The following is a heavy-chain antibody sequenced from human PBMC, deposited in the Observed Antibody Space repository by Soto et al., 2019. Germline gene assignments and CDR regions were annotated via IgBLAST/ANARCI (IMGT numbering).Heavy chain of an antibody. V-gene: IGHV3-74*01. J-gene: IGHJ4*02. CDR1: GFPFSRYW. CDR2: IKSDGSDI. Sequence: VQLVESGGDLVQPGGSLRLSCAASGFPFSRYWMHWVRQDPVKGLVWVSRIKSDGSDIRYADAVKGRVTISRDNGKNTLYLQMNSLRVEDTAVYYCAESSTERGLGYWGQGTLVTVSS. D-gene: IGHD2-8*02. CDR3: AESSTERGLGY.